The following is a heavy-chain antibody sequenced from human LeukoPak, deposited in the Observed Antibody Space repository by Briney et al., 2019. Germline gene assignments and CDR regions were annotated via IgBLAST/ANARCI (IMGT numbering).Heavy chain of an antibody. CDR2: IRYDGSNK. CDR1: GFTFSSYG. CDR3: ARDSRYCSSTSCYHDAFDI. Sequence: GGSLRLSCAASGFTFSSYGMHWVRQAPGKGLEWVAVIRYDGSNKYYADSVKGRFTISRDNSKNTLYLQMNSLRAEDTAVYYCARDSRYCSSTSCYHDAFDIWGRGTMVTVSS. D-gene: IGHD2-2*01. V-gene: IGHV3-30*02. J-gene: IGHJ3*02.